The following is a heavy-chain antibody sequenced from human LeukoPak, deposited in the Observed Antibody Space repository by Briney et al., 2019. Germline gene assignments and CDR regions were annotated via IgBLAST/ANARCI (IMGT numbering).Heavy chain of an antibody. CDR1: GFTLISYG. J-gene: IGHJ4*02. Sequence: RGCLRLSCAASGFTLISYGVHSVRQAPGKGLEWVTFIRYDGSNKYYADSVKGRFTITRDNSKNTLYLQMNSLRAEDTAVYSAVKDRGLSTIVGLKDWGQGTLVTVSS. CDR3: VKDRGLSTIVGLKD. V-gene: IGHV3-30*02. CDR2: IRYDGSNK. D-gene: IGHD3-22*01.